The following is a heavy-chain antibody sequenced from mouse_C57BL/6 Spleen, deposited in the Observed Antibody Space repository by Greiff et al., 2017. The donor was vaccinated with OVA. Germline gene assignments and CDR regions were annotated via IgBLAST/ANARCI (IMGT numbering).Heavy chain of an antibody. Sequence: EVQLQQSGPVLVKPGASVKMSCKASGYTFTDYYMNWVKQSHGKSLEWIGVINPYNGGTSYNQKFKGKATLTVDKSSSTAYMELNSLTSEDSAVYYCASGKKLLGYFDVWGTGTTVTVSS. V-gene: IGHV1-19*01. J-gene: IGHJ1*03. CDR2: INPYNGGT. CDR3: ASGKKLLGYFDV. D-gene: IGHD2-12*01. CDR1: GYTFTDYY.